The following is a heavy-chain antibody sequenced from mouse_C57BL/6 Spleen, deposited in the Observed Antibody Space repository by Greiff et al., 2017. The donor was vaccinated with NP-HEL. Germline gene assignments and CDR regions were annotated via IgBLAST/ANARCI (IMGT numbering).Heavy chain of an antibody. Sequence: EVHLVESGGGLVQSGRSLRLSCATSGFTFSDFYMEWVRLAPGKGLEWIAASRNKANDYTTEYSASVKGRFIVSRDTSQSILYLQMNALRAEDTAIYYCARDASYYYAMDYWGQGTSVTVSS. CDR2: SRNKANDYTT. V-gene: IGHV7-1*01. CDR3: ARDASYYYAMDY. CDR1: GFTFSDFY. J-gene: IGHJ4*01.